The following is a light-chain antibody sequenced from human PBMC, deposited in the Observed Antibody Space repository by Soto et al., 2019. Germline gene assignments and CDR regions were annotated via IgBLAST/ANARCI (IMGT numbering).Light chain of an antibody. Sequence: QSALTQPASVSGSPGQSITISCTGTSSDTAGYNYVSWYQQHPGKAPKLMIYEVSNRPSGVSNRFSGSQSGNTASLTISGLQAEDEANYYCSSYSRSNNYVVFGGGTKLTVL. CDR3: SSYSRSNNYVV. V-gene: IGLV2-14*01. CDR1: SSDTAGYNY. CDR2: EVS. J-gene: IGLJ2*01.